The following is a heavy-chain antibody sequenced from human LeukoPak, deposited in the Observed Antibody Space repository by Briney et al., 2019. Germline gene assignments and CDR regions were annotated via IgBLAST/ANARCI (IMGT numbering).Heavy chain of an antibody. D-gene: IGHD2-15*01. J-gene: IGHJ6*02. CDR1: GGSISSSSNY. V-gene: IGHV4-39*01. CDR3: ARQVLPYGLDV. CDR2: IYYSGST. Sequence: SETLSLTCTVSGGSISSSSNYWGWIRQPPGKGLEWIGSIYYSGSTYYNPSLKSRVTISVDTSKNQFSLKLSSVTAADTAVYYCARQVLPYGLDVWGQGTTVTVSS.